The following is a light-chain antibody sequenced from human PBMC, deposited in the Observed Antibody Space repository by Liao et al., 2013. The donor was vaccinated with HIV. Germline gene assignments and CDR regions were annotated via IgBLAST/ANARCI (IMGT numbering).Light chain of an antibody. CDR1: ALPKQQ. CDR3: QVWDSSSDHPV. CDR2: KGT. Sequence: SYELTQPPSMSVSPGQTARITCSGDALPKQQVYWYQQKPGQAPVLMIFKGTERPSGIPERFSGSTSGTRVTLTISRVEAGDEAGYYCQVWDSSSDHPVFGGGTKLTVL. V-gene: IGLV3-25*02. J-gene: IGLJ2*01.